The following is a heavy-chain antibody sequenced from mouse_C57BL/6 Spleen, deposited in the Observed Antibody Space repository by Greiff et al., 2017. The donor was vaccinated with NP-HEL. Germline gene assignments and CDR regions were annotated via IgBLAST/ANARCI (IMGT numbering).Heavy chain of an antibody. CDR1: GYTFTSYW. CDR3: ARCSAPTTVVARGCAMDY. Sequence: QVQLKQPGAELVKPGASVKLSCKASGYTFTSYWMHWVKQRPGRGLEWIGRIDPNSGGTKYNEKFKSKATLTVDKPSSTAYMQLSSLTSEDSAVYDCARCSAPTTVVARGCAMDYWGQGTSVTVSS. D-gene: IGHD1-1*01. J-gene: IGHJ4*01. V-gene: IGHV1-72*01. CDR2: IDPNSGGT.